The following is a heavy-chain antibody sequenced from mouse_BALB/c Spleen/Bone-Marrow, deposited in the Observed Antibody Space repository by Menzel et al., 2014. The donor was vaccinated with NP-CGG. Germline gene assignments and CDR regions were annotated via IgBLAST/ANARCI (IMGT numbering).Heavy chain of an antibody. CDR3: ARTGYYTLFAY. CDR1: GYTFTDYN. D-gene: IGHD2-3*01. Sequence: VQLQQSGPELEKPGASVKIPCKASGYTFTDYNMDWVKRSHGKSLEWIGNINPNNGDTSYNQKFRGKATLTVDKSSSTAYMELRSLTSEDTAVYYCARTGYYTLFAYWGQGTLVTVSA. V-gene: IGHV1-18*01. J-gene: IGHJ3*01. CDR2: INPNNGDT.